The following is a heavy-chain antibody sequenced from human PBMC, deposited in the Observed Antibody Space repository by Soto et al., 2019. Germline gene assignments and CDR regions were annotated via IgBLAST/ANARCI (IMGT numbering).Heavy chain of an antibody. Sequence: GESLKISCAASGFTFRSYSMNWVRQAPGKGLEWVSSISDTSSSKYYADSIKGRFTISRDNAKNSLFLQMNSLRAEDTAVYFCARERGSWYYFDFWGQGTLVTVSS. CDR1: GFTFRSYS. V-gene: IGHV3-21*01. D-gene: IGHD6-19*01. J-gene: IGHJ4*02. CDR2: ISDTSSSK. CDR3: ARERGSWYYFDF.